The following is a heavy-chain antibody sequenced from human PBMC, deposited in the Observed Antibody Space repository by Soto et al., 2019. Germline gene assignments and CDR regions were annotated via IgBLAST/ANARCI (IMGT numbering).Heavy chain of an antibody. D-gene: IGHD4-17*01. V-gene: IGHV5-51*01. Sequence: GESLKISCKASGYIFTLYWIGWVRQMPGKGLEWMGIIYPGDSDTRYSPSFQGQVTISADKSISAASLQWSSLKASDTAVYYCARQSPTPGYYYFSYGMAVWGQGTTVTVSS. CDR2: IYPGDSDT. J-gene: IGHJ6*02. CDR3: ARQSPTPGYYYFSYGMAV. CDR1: GYIFTLYW.